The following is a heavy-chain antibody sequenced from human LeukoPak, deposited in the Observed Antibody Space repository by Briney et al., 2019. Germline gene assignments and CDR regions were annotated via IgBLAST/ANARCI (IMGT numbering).Heavy chain of an antibody. CDR3: AKVYRWRLGELSFDYYYYYMDV. Sequence: PGGSLRLSCAASGFTFSSYGMHWVRQAPGKGLEWVAFIRYDGSNKYYADSVKGRFTISRDNSKNTLYLQMNSLRAEDTAVYYCAKVYRWRLGELSFDYYYYYMDVWGKGTTVTISS. J-gene: IGHJ6*03. CDR1: GFTFSSYG. D-gene: IGHD3-16*02. CDR2: IRYDGSNK. V-gene: IGHV3-30*02.